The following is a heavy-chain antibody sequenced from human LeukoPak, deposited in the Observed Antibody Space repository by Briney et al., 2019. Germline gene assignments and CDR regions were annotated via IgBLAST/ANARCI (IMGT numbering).Heavy chain of an antibody. Sequence: GGSLRLSCAASGFTFSSYWMHWVRQAPGKGLEWVSYISSSSSTIYYADSVKGRFTISRDNAKNSLYLQMNSLRAEDTAVYYCARGASRVRWGQGTLVTVSS. CDR1: GFTFSSYW. V-gene: IGHV3-48*04. CDR3: ARGASRVR. J-gene: IGHJ4*02. D-gene: IGHD3-10*01. CDR2: ISSSSSTI.